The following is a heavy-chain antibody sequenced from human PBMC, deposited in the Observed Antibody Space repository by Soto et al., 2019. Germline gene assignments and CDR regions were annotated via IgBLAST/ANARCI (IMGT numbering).Heavy chain of an antibody. CDR3: ATILVRGVPGAFDF. CDR1: GVTFSDYY. CDR2: VSSSGNTI. Sequence: QVQLVESGGGLVKPGVSLRLSCVASGVTFSDYYMSWIRQAPGKGLEWLSYVSSSGNTIYYADSVKGRFTISRDNAKNSLFLQMNSLRAEDTAVYYCATILVRGVPGAFDFWGRGTMVTVSS. J-gene: IGHJ3*01. V-gene: IGHV3-11*01. D-gene: IGHD3-10*01.